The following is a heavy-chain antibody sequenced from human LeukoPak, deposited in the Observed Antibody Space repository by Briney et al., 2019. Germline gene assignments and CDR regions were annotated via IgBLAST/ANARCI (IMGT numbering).Heavy chain of an antibody. D-gene: IGHD1-26*01. V-gene: IGHV3-30*18. CDR1: GFTFNSYA. CDR2: IPFDGTNG. CDR3: AKVWGPTNSGAYYFDS. J-gene: IGHJ4*02. Sequence: GRSLRLSCAASGFTFNSYAMSWVRQAPGKGLEWVALIPFDGTNGYYAGSVKGRFTISRDISKNTLYQQMNSLRADDTAVYYCAKVWGPTNSGAYYFDSWGQGTLVTVSS.